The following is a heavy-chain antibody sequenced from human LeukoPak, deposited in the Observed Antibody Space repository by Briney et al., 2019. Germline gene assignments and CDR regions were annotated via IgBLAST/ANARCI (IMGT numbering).Heavy chain of an antibody. V-gene: IGHV3-7*01. Sequence: GGSLRLSCAASGFTFSNYWMSWVRQAPGKGLEWVANIKEDGSAKYYVDSVKGRFTISRDNVKNSPYLQMNSLRAEDTAVYYCSRDGGAYTNYAAYWGQGTLVTVSS. CDR2: IKEDGSAK. CDR3: SRDGGAYTNYAAY. D-gene: IGHD4-11*01. CDR1: GFTFSNYW. J-gene: IGHJ4*02.